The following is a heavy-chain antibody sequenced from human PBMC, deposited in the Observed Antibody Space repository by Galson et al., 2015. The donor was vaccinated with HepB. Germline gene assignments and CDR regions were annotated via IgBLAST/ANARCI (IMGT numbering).Heavy chain of an antibody. J-gene: IGHJ4*02. Sequence: SVKVSCKASGYTFTSYGISWVRQAPGQGLEWMGWISAYNGNTNYAQKLQGRVTMTTDTSTSTAYMELRSLRSDDTAVYYCARDYYDSSGYPNPLYWGQGTLVTVSS. V-gene: IGHV1-18*01. D-gene: IGHD3-22*01. CDR2: ISAYNGNT. CDR3: ARDYYDSSGYPNPLY. CDR1: GYTFTSYG.